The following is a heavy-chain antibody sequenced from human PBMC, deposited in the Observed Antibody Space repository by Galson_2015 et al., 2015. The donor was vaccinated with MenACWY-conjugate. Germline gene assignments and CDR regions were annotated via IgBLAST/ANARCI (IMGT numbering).Heavy chain of an antibody. CDR3: VAYSASFGWFDP. CDR2: TYYSGTT. Sequence: LSLTCPVSGGSITSRTYYWGWIRQPPGKGLEWLGHTYYSGTTYYNPSLRSRLSISLDTSKNQFSLKLTSVTAADTAMYYCVAYSASFGWFDPWGQGTLVTVSS. CDR1: GGSITSRTYY. D-gene: IGHD3-16*01. V-gene: IGHV4-39*07. J-gene: IGHJ5*02.